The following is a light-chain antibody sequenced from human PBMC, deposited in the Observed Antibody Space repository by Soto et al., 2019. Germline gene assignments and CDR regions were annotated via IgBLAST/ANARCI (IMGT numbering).Light chain of an antibody. V-gene: IGKV1-39*01. CDR2: AAS. CDR3: QQNYNTPPVT. J-gene: IGKJ5*01. Sequence: DIQMTQSPSSLSASVGDRVTITCRASQSISDSLNWYQQKPGKAPKLLIYAASNLQSGVPSRFSGSGSGTDFTLTISSLQPEDFATYYCQQNYNTPPVTFGQGTRLDIK. CDR1: QSISDS.